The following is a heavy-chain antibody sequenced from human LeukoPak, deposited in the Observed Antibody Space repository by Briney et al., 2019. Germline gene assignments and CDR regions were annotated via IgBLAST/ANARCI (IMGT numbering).Heavy chain of an antibody. J-gene: IGHJ4*02. V-gene: IGHV3-9*01. Sequence: QAGGSLRLSCAASGFTFDDYAMHWVRQAPGKGLEWVSGINWNSGSTGYADSVKGRFTIPRDNAKNSLYLQMNSLRAEDTAVYYCARDRDTYCGGDCPFDYWGQGTLVTVSS. D-gene: IGHD2-21*01. CDR2: INWNSGST. CDR1: GFTFDDYA. CDR3: ARDRDTYCGGDCPFDY.